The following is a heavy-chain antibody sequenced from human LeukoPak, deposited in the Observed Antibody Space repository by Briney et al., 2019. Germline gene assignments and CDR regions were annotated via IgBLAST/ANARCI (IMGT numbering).Heavy chain of an antibody. J-gene: IGHJ4*02. D-gene: IGHD3-22*01. CDR1: GFTSSSYA. CDR3: AKENQRSYYDSSGYYVEY. CDR2: ISGSGGST. Sequence: PGGSLRLSCAASGFTSSSYAMSWVRQAPGKGLEWVSAISGSGGSTCYADSVKGRFTISRDNSKNTLYLQMNSLRAEDTAVYYCAKENQRSYYDSSGYYVEYWGQGTLVTVSS. V-gene: IGHV3-23*01.